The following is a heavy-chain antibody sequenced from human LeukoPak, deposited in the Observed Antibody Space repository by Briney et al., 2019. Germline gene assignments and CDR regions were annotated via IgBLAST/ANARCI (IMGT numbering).Heavy chain of an antibody. D-gene: IGHD2-15*01. CDR1: GFTFSSYG. V-gene: IGHV3-30*02. CDR2: IRYDGSNK. CDR3: ARSGGSCPRALCY. J-gene: IGHJ4*02. Sequence: PGGSLRLSCAASGFTFSSYGMHWVRQAPGKGLEWVAFIRYDGSNKYYADSVKGRFTISRDNSKNTLYLQMNSLRAEDTAVYYCARSGGSCPRALCYWGQGTLVTVSS.